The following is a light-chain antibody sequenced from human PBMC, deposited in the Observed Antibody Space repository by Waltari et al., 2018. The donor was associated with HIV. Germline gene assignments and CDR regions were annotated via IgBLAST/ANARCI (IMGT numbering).Light chain of an antibody. Sequence: DIVMTQSPDFLVVSLGEGATINCKSSQTILYSSNNKNYLAWYQQKPGQPPRLLIYWASTRESGVPDRFSGSGSGSDFTLTISSLQAEDVAVYYCQQYYDTPQTFGQGTKVEIK. V-gene: IGKV4-1*01. CDR3: QQYYDTPQT. J-gene: IGKJ1*01. CDR1: QTILYSSNNKNY. CDR2: WAS.